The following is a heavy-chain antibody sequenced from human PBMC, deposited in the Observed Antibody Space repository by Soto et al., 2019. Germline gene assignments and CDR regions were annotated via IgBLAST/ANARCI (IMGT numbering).Heavy chain of an antibody. D-gene: IGHD3-3*01. CDR3: ARIDFWSGMDV. J-gene: IGHJ6*04. Sequence: EVQRVESGGGLLQPGGSLRLSCAASGFTFSNYWMNWVRQAPGKGLVWVSRINSAGSTTNYADSGKCRFTISRDNAKNTLHLHRNRLRADDTAVYYCARIDFWSGMDVWGKWTTVSVPS. V-gene: IGHV3-74*01. CDR2: INSAGSTT. CDR1: GFTFSNYW.